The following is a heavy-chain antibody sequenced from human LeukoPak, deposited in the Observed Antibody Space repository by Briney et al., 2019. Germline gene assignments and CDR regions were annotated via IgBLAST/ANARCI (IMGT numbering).Heavy chain of an antibody. CDR1: GFTFSSYS. D-gene: IGHD3-10*01. J-gene: IGHJ4*02. CDR2: ISSSSSYI. V-gene: IGHV3-21*01. Sequence: PGGSLRLSCAASGFTFSSYSMNWVRQAPGKGLEWVSSISSSSSYIYYADSVKGRFTISRDNAKNSLYLQMNSLRAEDTAVYYCARDSPMVRGVIEGYWDQGTLVTVSS. CDR3: ARDSPMVRGVIEGY.